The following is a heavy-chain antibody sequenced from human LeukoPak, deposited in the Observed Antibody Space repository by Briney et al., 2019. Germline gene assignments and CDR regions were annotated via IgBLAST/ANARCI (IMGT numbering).Heavy chain of an antibody. CDR3: ASGGLVSRYLDH. CDR1: GSSISSSTW. Sequence: PSETLSLTCAVSGSSISSSTWWTWVHQPPGKGLEWIGEVFYSGSANSNPSLKSRLTMSVDESKHEFSLKLTSVTAADTAVYYCASGGLVSRYLDHWGQGTLVTVSP. V-gene: IGHV4/OR15-8*01. D-gene: IGHD3-9*01. CDR2: VFYSGSA. J-gene: IGHJ4*02.